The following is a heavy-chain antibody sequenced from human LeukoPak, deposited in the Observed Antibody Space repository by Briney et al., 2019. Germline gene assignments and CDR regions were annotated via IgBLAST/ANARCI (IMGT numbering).Heavy chain of an antibody. Sequence: SETLSLTCTVSAYSISSGYYWGWIRQPPGNGLEWIGSIYHSGNTFYNPSLKSRVTMSVDTSKNQLSLNLRSVTAADTAVYYCARADYSSSWSHEYFYMDVWGKGTTVTISS. CDR2: IYHSGNT. CDR3: ARADYSSSWSHEYFYMDV. J-gene: IGHJ6*03. CDR1: AYSISSGYY. D-gene: IGHD6-13*01. V-gene: IGHV4-38-2*02.